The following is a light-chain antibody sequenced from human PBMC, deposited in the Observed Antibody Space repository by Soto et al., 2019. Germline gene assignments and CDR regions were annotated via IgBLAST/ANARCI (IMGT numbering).Light chain of an antibody. CDR1: QSVSSSY. CDR3: QQYGSSPLT. V-gene: IGKV3-20*01. J-gene: IGKJ4*01. CDR2: GAS. Sequence: EIVLTHSQGTLSLSPCERATLSRSASQSVSSSYLAWYQQKPGQAPRLLIYGASSRATGIPDRFSGSGSGTDFTLTISRLEPEDFAVYYCQQYGSSPLTFGGGTKVDIK.